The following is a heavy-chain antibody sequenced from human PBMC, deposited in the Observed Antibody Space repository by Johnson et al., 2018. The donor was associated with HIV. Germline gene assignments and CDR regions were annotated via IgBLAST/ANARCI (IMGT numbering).Heavy chain of an antibody. CDR1: GFTVNSNY. D-gene: IGHD1-26*01. Sequence: MQLVESGGGCARPGGSLRLSCAVSGFTVNSNYINWVRQAPGKGLECVSGIYSGGRTYYADSVKGRFTISRDNSKNTLYLQMGSLRAEDMAVYYCARGGVLLDAFDIWGQGTMVTVSS. CDR3: ARGGVLLDAFDI. CDR2: IYSGGRT. V-gene: IGHV3-66*02. J-gene: IGHJ3*02.